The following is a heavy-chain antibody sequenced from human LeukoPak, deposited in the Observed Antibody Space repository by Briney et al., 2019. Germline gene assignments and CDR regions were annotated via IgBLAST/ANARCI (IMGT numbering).Heavy chain of an antibody. V-gene: IGHV3-21*01. CDR3: TRDIGVTAWGEWNY. Sequence: GGSLRLSCAGSGFTFSGYSLNWVRQAPGKGPEWVSSITSSGSSMYYADSVKGRFTISRDNAENTLYLQMSSLRAEDTAVYYCTRDIGVTAWGEWNYWGQGTLVTVSS. CDR1: GFTFSGYS. CDR2: ITSSGSSM. J-gene: IGHJ4*02. D-gene: IGHD2-15*01.